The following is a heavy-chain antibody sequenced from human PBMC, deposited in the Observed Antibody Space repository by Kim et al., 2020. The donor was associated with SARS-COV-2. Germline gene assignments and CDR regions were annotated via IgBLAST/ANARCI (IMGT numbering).Heavy chain of an antibody. CDR1: GFTFSSYA. Sequence: GGSLRLSCAASGFTFSSYAMIWVRQAPGKGLEWVSSISGSGDRTFYGDSVKGRFTISRDNSKNTVYLQMNSLRADDTAQYYCAKAIVYCSRTSCYVYFDYWGQGTLVTVSS. D-gene: IGHD2-2*01. V-gene: IGHV3-23*01. J-gene: IGHJ4*02. CDR2: ISGSGDRT. CDR3: AKAIVYCSRTSCYVYFDY.